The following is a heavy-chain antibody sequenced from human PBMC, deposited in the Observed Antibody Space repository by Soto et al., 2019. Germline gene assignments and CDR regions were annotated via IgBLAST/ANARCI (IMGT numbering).Heavy chain of an antibody. Sequence: QVQLAESGGGVVQPGRSLRLTCEASGFTFSDYGMHWVRQAPGKGLEWVAVISYDESEQHYEDSVKGRLTITRDNSKNTLYLQMNSLRTEVTAIYYCAKAIYGDYAPFDFWGQGTLVTVSS. CDR1: GFTFSDYG. CDR3: AKAIYGDYAPFDF. J-gene: IGHJ4*02. V-gene: IGHV3-30*18. CDR2: ISYDESEQ. D-gene: IGHD4-17*01.